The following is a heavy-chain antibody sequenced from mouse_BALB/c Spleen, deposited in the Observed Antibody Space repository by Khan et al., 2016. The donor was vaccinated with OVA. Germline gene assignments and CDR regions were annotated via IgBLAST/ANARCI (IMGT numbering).Heavy chain of an antibody. CDR2: IWAGGST. CDR1: GFSLTSYG. D-gene: IGHD2-4*01. CDR3: VRNYDSFVEYVDV. J-gene: IGHJ1*01. V-gene: IGHV2-9*02. Sequence: QVQLKESGPGLVAPSQSLSITCTVSGFSLTSYGVHWVRQTPGKGLEWLGIIWAGGSTNYNSALMSRLSISKDNSKSQVFFKMNSLQTDDTAMYYSVRNYDSFVEYVDVWGAGTTVTVSS.